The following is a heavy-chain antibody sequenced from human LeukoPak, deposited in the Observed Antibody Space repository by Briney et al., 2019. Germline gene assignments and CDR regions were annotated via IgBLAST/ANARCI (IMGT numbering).Heavy chain of an antibody. J-gene: IGHJ3*02. CDR1: RFAFSSYW. V-gene: IGHV3-7*01. D-gene: IGHD6-19*01. CDR2: MKLDGGDK. CDR3: ARGSRGAFDI. Sequence: GRSLRLSCAASRFAFSSYWMSWVRQAPGKGLEWVANMKLDGGDKYYVGSVKGRFTISGDNVKNSLYLQMNSPRADDTAVYYCARGSRGAFDIWGQGTMVTVSS.